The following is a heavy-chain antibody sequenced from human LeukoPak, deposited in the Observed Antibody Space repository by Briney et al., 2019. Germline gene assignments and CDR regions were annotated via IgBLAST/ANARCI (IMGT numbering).Heavy chain of an antibody. CDR1: GFTFRSCW. Sequence: GGSLRLSCAASGFTFRSCWMGWVRQAPGKGLDWVAHIKPDGGEKYYVDSVKGRFTISRDNAKNSLHLQMNSLRAEDTAVYYCARDQIVANDAPGGYWGQGTLVTVSS. CDR3: ARDQIVANDAPGGY. CDR2: IKPDGGEK. D-gene: IGHD5-12*01. V-gene: IGHV3-7*01. J-gene: IGHJ4*02.